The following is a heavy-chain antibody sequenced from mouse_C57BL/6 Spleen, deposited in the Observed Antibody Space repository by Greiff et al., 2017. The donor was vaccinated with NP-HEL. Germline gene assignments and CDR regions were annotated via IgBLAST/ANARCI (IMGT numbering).Heavy chain of an antibody. Sequence: VQLQQSGAELVRPGTSVKVSCKASGYAFTNYLIEWVKQRPGQGLEWIGVINPGSGGTNYNEKFKGKATLTADKSSSTAYMQLSSLTSEDSAVYFCARQSYGSSYGYFDVWGTGTTVTVSS. CDR2: INPGSGGT. V-gene: IGHV1-54*01. CDR1: GYAFTNYL. J-gene: IGHJ1*03. D-gene: IGHD1-1*01. CDR3: ARQSYGSSYGYFDV.